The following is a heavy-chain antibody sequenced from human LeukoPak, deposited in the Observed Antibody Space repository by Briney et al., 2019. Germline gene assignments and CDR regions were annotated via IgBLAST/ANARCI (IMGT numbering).Heavy chain of an antibody. Sequence: ASVKVSCKVSGYTLTELSMHWVRQAPGKGLEWMGGSDPEDGETIYAQKFQGRVTMTEDTSTDTAYMELSSLRSEDTAVYYCATLHPVAGTDYYYYYGMDVWGKGTTVTVSS. CDR3: ATLHPVAGTDYYYYYGMDV. J-gene: IGHJ6*04. D-gene: IGHD6-19*01. V-gene: IGHV1-24*01. CDR1: GYTLTELS. CDR2: SDPEDGET.